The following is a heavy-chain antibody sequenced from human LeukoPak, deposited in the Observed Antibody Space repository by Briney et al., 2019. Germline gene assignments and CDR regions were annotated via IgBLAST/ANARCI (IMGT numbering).Heavy chain of an antibody. J-gene: IGHJ6*04. CDR3: ATRLCSIAACRASSYKCMDV. V-gene: IGHV3-21*06. D-gene: IGHD2-2*01. CDR1: GFTFSNYR. CDR2: TSSDSNYI. Sequence: GGSLRLSCAASGFTFSNYRMNWVRQAPGKGLEWVSSTSSDSNYIYYADSVKGRFTISRDNAENSVHLQMNTLRAEDTAVYYCATRLCSIAACRASSYKCMDVWGKGTTVTVSS.